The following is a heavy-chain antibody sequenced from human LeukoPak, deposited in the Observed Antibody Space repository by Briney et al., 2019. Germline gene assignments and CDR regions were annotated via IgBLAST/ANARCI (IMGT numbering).Heavy chain of an antibody. D-gene: IGHD5-18*01. Sequence: ASVKVSCKASGYTFTGYYMHLVRQAPGQGLEWMGWINPNSGGTNYAQKFQGRVTMTRDTSISTAYMELSRLRSDDTAVYYCARDTGGYSYGYNFDYWGRGTLVTVSS. CDR2: INPNSGGT. J-gene: IGHJ4*02. CDR3: ARDTGGYSYGYNFDY. CDR1: GYTFTGYY. V-gene: IGHV1-2*02.